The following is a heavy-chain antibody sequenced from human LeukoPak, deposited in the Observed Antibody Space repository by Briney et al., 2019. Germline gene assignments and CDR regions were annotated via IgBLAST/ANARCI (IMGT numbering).Heavy chain of an antibody. CDR3: ASAGRITIIDKPTDAFDI. J-gene: IGHJ3*02. D-gene: IGHD3-10*01. CDR2: MNPNSGNT. CDR1: GYTFTSYD. Sequence: PSVKVSCKASGYTFTSYDIDWVRQATGQGLEWMGWMNPNSGNTGYAQKFQGRVTITADESTSTAYMELSSLRSEDTAVYYCASAGRITIIDKPTDAFDIWGQGTMVTVSS. V-gene: IGHV1-8*01.